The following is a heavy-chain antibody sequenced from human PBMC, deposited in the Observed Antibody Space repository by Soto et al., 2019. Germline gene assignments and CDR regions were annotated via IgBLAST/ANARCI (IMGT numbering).Heavy chain of an antibody. Sequence: GGSLRLSCAASGFTFSNYGMHRVRQAPGKGLEWVAVIWSDGSNKYYADSVKGRFTISRDNSKNTLYLQMNSVRAEDTAVYYCARGGYCSSTSCYTQRGGVERRLYYYYYGMDVWGQGTTVTVSS. V-gene: IGHV3-33*01. CDR3: ARGGYCSSTSCYTQRGGVERRLYYYYYGMDV. CDR2: IWSDGSNK. D-gene: IGHD2-2*02. J-gene: IGHJ6*02. CDR1: GFTFSNYG.